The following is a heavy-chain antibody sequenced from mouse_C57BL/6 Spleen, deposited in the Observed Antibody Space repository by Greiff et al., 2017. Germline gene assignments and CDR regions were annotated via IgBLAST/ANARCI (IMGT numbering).Heavy chain of an antibody. D-gene: IGHD2-2*01. CDR3: ARYGYDGYYFDY. Sequence: VQLQQSGPELVKPGASVKMSCKASGYTFTDYNMHWVKQSHGKSLEWIGYINPNNGGTSYNQKFKGKATLTVNKSSSTAYMELRSLTSEDSAVYYCARYGYDGYYFDYWGQGTTLTVSS. J-gene: IGHJ2*01. CDR1: GYTFTDYN. V-gene: IGHV1-22*01. CDR2: INPNNGGT.